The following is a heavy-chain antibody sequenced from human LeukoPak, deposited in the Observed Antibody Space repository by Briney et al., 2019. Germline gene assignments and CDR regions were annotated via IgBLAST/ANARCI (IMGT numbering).Heavy chain of an antibody. CDR3: ARVLMVRGVMLFDY. D-gene: IGHD3-10*01. CDR1: GDSVSSNSAA. Sequence: SQTLSLTCAISGDSVSSNSAAWNWIRQSPSRGLEWLGRTYYRSKWYNDYAVSVKSRITINPDTSKNQSSLQLNSVTPEDTAVYYCARVLMVRGVMLFDYWGQGTLVTVSS. V-gene: IGHV6-1*01. CDR2: TYYRSKWYN. J-gene: IGHJ4*02.